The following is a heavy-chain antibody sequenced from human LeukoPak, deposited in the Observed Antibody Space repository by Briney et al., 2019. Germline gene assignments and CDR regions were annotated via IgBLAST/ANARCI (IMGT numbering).Heavy chain of an antibody. J-gene: IGHJ3*02. CDR1: GGSISSSSYY. CDR2: IYYSGST. Sequence: PSETLSLTCTVSGGSISSSSYYWGWIRQPPGKGLEWIGSIYYSGSTYYNPSLKSRVTISVDTSKNQFSLKLSSVTAADTAVYYCARGVLLWFGELLGAFDIWGQGTMVTVSS. V-gene: IGHV4-39*07. D-gene: IGHD3-10*01. CDR3: ARGVLLWFGELLGAFDI.